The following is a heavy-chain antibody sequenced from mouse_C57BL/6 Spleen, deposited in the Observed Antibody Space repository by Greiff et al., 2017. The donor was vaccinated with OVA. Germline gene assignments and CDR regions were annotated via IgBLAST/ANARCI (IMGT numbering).Heavy chain of an antibody. CDR2: ISYDGSN. CDR1: GYSITSGYY. J-gene: IGHJ3*01. Sequence: ESGPGLVKPSQSLSLTCSVTGYSITSGYYWNWIRQFPGNKLEWMGYISYDGSNNYNPSLKNRISITRDTSKNQFFLKLNSVTTEDTATYYCARERLEFAYWGQGTLVTVSA. CDR3: ARERLEFAY. V-gene: IGHV3-6*01. D-gene: IGHD2-4*01.